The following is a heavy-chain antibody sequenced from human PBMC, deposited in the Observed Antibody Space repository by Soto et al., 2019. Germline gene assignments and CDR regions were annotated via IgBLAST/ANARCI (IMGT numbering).Heavy chain of an antibody. D-gene: IGHD3-9*01. CDR3: AVTVTGSRSPLAH. Sequence: QVQLGQSGAEVKKPGSSVKVSCKASSGTFSSNAISWVRQAPGQGLEWMGGIIPIYASPNYAQNFQGRVTVTADKATSTAYLELSRLKFADSAIYYCAVTVTGSRSPLAHWGRGTLVIVSS. V-gene: IGHV1-69*06. J-gene: IGHJ4*02. CDR1: SGTFSSNA. CDR2: IIPIYASP.